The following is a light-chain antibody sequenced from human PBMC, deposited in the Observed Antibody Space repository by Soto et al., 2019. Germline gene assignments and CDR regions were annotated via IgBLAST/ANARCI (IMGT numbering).Light chain of an antibody. Sequence: DIQMTQSPSTLSASVGDRVAITCRASDNIVHWVAWYQQKPGKAPKLLIYKAANLADEVPSRFAGSGSGTDFTLTITRLQPDDFATYYCQHYNSFSRTFGHGTKVEV. CDR1: DNIVHW. CDR2: KAA. CDR3: QHYNSFSRT. J-gene: IGKJ1*01. V-gene: IGKV1-5*03.